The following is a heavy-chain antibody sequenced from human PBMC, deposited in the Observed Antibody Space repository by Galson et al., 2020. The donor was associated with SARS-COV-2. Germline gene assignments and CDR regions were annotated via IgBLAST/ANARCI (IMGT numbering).Heavy chain of an antibody. J-gene: IGHJ6*02. CDR3: ATDYDSSGYGMDV. Sequence: SLKISCAASGFTFDDYGMHWVRQAPGKGLEWVSGISWNSGSIGYADSVKGRFTISRDNAKNSLYLQMNSLRAEDTALYYCATDYDSSGYGMDVWGQGTTVTVSS. D-gene: IGHD3-22*01. V-gene: IGHV3-9*01. CDR1: GFTFDDYG. CDR2: ISWNSGSI.